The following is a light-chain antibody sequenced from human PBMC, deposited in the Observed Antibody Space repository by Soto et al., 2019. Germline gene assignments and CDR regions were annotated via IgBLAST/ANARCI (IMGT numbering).Light chain of an antibody. CDR3: CSYAGSSTYV. CDR2: EGS. Sequence: QSVLTQPASVSGSPGQSITISCTGNSSDVGNYNLVSWYQQHPGKAPKLMIYEGSKRPSGVSNRFSGSKSGNTASLTISILRAEYEADYYCCSYAGSSTYVFGTGTKLTVL. J-gene: IGLJ1*01. V-gene: IGLV2-23*01. CDR1: SSDVGNYNL.